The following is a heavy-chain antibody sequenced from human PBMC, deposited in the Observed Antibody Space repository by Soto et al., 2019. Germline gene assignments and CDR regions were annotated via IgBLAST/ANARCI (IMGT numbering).Heavy chain of an antibody. J-gene: IGHJ4*02. V-gene: IGHV4-31*03. CDR1: GGSISSGGYY. D-gene: IGHD3-22*01. Sequence: QVQLQESGPGLVKPSQTLSLTCTVSGGSISSGGYYWSWIRQHPGKGLEWIGYIYYSGGTYYNPSLRSRMTISVDTSKTQFSLKLSTVTAADTAVYYCARDWDGYGYFDYWGQGTLVTVSS. CDR3: ARDWDGYGYFDY. CDR2: IYYSGGT.